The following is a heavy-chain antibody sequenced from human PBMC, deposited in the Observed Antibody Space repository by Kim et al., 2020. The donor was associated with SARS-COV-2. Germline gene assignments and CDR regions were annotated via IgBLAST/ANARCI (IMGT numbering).Heavy chain of an antibody. CDR3: ARATSSSWYRTDFDY. J-gene: IGHJ4*02. V-gene: IGHV3-30*01. Sequence: SVKGRFTISRDNSKNALDLQMNSLGAEDTAVYYCARATSSSWYRTDFDYWGQGTLVTVSS. D-gene: IGHD6-13*01.